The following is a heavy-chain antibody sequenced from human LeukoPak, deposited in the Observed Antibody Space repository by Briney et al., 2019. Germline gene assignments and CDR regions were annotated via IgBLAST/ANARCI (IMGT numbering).Heavy chain of an antibody. J-gene: IGHJ4*02. V-gene: IGHV1-8*01. Sequence: GASVKVSCKASGYTFTGYDINWVRQATGQGLEWMGWMNPKSGNTGYAQKFQGRVTMTRDTSISTAYMDLTSLRSDDTAFYFCVRSVRGGDLDHWGQGSLVTVSS. CDR3: VRSVRGGDLDH. D-gene: IGHD3-16*01. CDR2: MNPKSGNT. CDR1: GYTFTGYD.